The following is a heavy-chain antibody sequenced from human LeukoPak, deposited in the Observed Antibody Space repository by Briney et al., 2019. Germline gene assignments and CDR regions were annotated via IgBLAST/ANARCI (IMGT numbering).Heavy chain of an antibody. D-gene: IGHD6-13*01. CDR3: ARGEYSSSWGKYFQH. CDR1: GFTFSSYA. Sequence: SGGSLRLSCAASGFTFSSYAMSWVRQAPGKGLEWVSAISGSGGSTYYADSVKGRFTISRDNSKNTLYLQMNSLRAEDTAVYYCARGEYSSSWGKYFQHWGQGTLVTVSS. J-gene: IGHJ1*01. V-gene: IGHV3-23*01. CDR2: ISGSGGST.